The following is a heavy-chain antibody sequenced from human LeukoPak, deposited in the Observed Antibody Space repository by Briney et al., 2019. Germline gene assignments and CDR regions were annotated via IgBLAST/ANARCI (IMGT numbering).Heavy chain of an antibody. CDR1: GGSLSGYS. V-gene: IGHV4-34*01. J-gene: IGHJ4*02. CDR2: IDESGSI. D-gene: IGHD6-19*01. Sequence: SETLSLTCAVYGGSLSGYSWSWIRQPPGEGLQWIGEIDESGSINYNPSLKSRVTISVDTSKNQFSLKLSSVIAADTAVYYCARWYSSGWAFDYWGQGTLVTVSS. CDR3: ARWYSSGWAFDY.